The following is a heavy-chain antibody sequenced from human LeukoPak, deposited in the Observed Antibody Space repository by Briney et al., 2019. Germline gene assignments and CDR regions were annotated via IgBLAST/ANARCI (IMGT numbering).Heavy chain of an antibody. CDR2: IRGSGGST. CDR3: AKYMSGVAYSGYEN. D-gene: IGHD5-12*01. Sequence: GRSLRLSCAASGFTFSSYMMSWVRQAPGKGLEWISTIRGSGGSTYYADSVKGRFTISRDNSKNTLYLQMNSLRAEDTAIYYCAKYMSGVAYSGYENWGQGTLVTVSS. CDR1: GFTFSSYM. J-gene: IGHJ4*02. V-gene: IGHV3-23*01.